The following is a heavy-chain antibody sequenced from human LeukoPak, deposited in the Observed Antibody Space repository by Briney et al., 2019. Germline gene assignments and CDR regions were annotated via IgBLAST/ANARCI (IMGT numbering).Heavy chain of an antibody. J-gene: IGHJ4*02. CDR3: ARMDIVVVPAANY. CDR2: ISSSSSTI. V-gene: IGHV3-48*04. Sequence: GSLRLSCAASGFTFSSYSMNWVRQAPGKGLEWVSYISSSSSTIYYADSVKGRFTISRDNAKNSLYLQMNSLRAEDTAVYYCARMDIVVVPAANYWGQGTLVTVSS. D-gene: IGHD2-2*03. CDR1: GFTFSSYS.